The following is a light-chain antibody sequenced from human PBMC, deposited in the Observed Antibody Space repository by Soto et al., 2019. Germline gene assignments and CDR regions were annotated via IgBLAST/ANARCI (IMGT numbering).Light chain of an antibody. CDR1: EDIDTS. Sequence: DIQMTQSPSTLSVSLGDRITITCRASEDIDTSLAWFQQRPGKAPKVLIFDASSLKSGVPSRFSGSGSGTEFTLTISRLQPDDVATYHCLQYSSHSWTFGQGTKVDIK. CDR3: LQYSSHSWT. V-gene: IGKV1-5*01. CDR2: DAS. J-gene: IGKJ1*01.